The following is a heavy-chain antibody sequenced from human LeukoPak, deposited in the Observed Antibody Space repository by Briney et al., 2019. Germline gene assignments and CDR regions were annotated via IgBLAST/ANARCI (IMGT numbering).Heavy chain of an antibody. J-gene: IGHJ4*02. Sequence: GGSLRLSCAASGFTFSSYVMHWVRQAPSKGLEWVAFIRYDGSNKYYSDSVKGRFTISRDNSKNTLYLQMNSLRAEDTAVYYCANPYCSGGSCYSGVFDYWGQGTLVTVSS. D-gene: IGHD2-15*01. CDR3: ANPYCSGGSCYSGVFDY. CDR1: GFTFSSYV. CDR2: IRYDGSNK. V-gene: IGHV3-30*02.